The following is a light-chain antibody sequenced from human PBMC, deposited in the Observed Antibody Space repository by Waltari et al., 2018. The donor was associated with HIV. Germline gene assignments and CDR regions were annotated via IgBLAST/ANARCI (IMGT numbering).Light chain of an antibody. Sequence: QSVFTQPPSVSAAPGQKVTISCSGISSNLGNMYVAWYQHLPGTAPQLLIYDYNNRPSGIPARSSGSKSGTSATLCITRLQTGDEADYYCGTWYSSLSVNWVSGGGTTLTVL. J-gene: IGLJ3*02. V-gene: IGLV1-51*01. CDR1: SSNLGNMY. CDR3: GTWYSSLSVNWV. CDR2: DYN.